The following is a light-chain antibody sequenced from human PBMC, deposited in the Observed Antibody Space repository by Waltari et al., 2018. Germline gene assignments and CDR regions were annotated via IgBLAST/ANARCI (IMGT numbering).Light chain of an antibody. CDR1: QRVGRS. J-gene: IGKJ4*02. CDR3: QHYVRLPVT. CDR2: GAS. Sequence: EIVLTQSPGTLSLSPGEGATISCRASQRVGRSLVWYQPKPGQAPRLVLSGASSRATGIPDRFSGSGSGTDFSLTISRLEPEDFAVYYCQHYVRLPVTFGRGTKVEIK. V-gene: IGKV3-20*01.